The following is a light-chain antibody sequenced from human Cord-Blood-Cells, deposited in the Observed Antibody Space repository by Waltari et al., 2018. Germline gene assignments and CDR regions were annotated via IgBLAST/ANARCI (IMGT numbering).Light chain of an antibody. Sequence: IQMTQSPPSPCAYVGDRVTITCRASQSISSYLNSYQQKPGKATNLLIYAASSLQSGVQSRFSCSGSGTEFTLTISSRQPEDFATDYCQQRYSTPRTFGQGTKVEIK. V-gene: IGKV1-39*01. CDR3: QQRYSTPRT. J-gene: IGKJ1*01. CDR2: AAS. CDR1: QSISSY.